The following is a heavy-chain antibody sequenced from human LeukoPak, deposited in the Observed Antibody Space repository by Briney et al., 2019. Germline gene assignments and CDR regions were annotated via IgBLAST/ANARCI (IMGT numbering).Heavy chain of an antibody. CDR2: IYYSGST. V-gene: IGHV4-59*01. CDR1: GGSISSYY. CDR3: ARESCSSTSCYNWFDP. D-gene: IGHD2-2*01. Sequence: SETLSLTCTVSGGSISSYYWSWIRQPPGKGPEWIGYIYYSGSTNCNPSLKSRVTISVDTSKNQFSLKLSSVTAADTAVYYCARESCSSTSCYNWFDPWGQGTLVTVSS. J-gene: IGHJ5*02.